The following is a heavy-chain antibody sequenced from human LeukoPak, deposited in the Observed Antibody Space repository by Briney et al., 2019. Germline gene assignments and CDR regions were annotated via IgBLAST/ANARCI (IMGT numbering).Heavy chain of an antibody. CDR2: ISKSGDGT. D-gene: IGHD6-19*01. J-gene: IGHJ3*02. Sequence: GGSLRLSCAASGFTFSSYSMNWVRQAPGKGLEWVSAISKSGDGTFYADSVKGRFTISRDNSQNTLYVQMNSLRAEDTAVYYCAKDQGYSSAWYSRDGFDMWGQGTMVTVSS. CDR1: GFTFSSYS. CDR3: AKDQGYSSAWYSRDGFDM. V-gene: IGHV3-23*01.